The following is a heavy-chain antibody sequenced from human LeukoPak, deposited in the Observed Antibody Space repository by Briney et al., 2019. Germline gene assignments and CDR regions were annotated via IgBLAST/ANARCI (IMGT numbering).Heavy chain of an antibody. CDR3: ARAYCGGDCYPNSYYYSYGSDA. Sequence: ASVRVSSEAPGYTSTAYYINWVRQAPGQGLEWMGWINPNSGVTNCAQKFQGRVTMTRDTSISTAYMELSRLRSDDTAVYYCARAYCGGDCYPNSYYYSYGSDAWGERTPVTVSS. J-gene: IGHJ6*04. CDR1: GYTSTAYY. CDR2: INPNSGVT. D-gene: IGHD2-21*02. V-gene: IGHV1-2*02.